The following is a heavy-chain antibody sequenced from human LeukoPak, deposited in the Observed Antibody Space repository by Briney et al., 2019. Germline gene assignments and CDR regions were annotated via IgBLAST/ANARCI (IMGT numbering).Heavy chain of an antibody. CDR2: TSGSGGNI. V-gene: IGHV3-23*01. D-gene: IGHD2/OR15-2a*01. CDR3: AKCLGLLSGIDY. Sequence: GGSLRLSCAASGFTFSSHYMTWVRQAPGKGLEWVSGTSGSGGNINYADSVKGRFTISRDNSKNTLYLQMNSLRAEDAAVYYCAKCLGLLSGIDYWGQGTLVTVSS. CDR1: GFTFSSHY. J-gene: IGHJ4*02.